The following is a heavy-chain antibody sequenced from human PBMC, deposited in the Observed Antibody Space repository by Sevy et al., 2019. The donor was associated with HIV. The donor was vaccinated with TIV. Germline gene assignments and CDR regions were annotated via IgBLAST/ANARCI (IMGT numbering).Heavy chain of an antibody. CDR3: ARNYYDSSGYYPEYFPH. CDR1: GYSFTSYW. CDR2: IYPGDSDT. V-gene: IGHV5-51*01. J-gene: IGHJ1*01. Sequence: GESLKISCKGSGYSFTSYWICWVRQMPGKGLEWMGIIYPGDSDTRYSPSFQGQVTISADKSTSTAYLQWSSLKASDTAMYYCARNYYDSSGYYPEYFPHWGQGTLVTVSS. D-gene: IGHD3-22*01.